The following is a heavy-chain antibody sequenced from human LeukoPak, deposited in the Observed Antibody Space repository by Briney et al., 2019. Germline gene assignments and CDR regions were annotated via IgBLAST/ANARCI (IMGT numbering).Heavy chain of an antibody. V-gene: IGHV3-33*06. CDR1: GFTFSTYG. D-gene: IGHD6-19*01. CDR2: IWYDGSNK. CDR3: AKDGLGIAVAGTENNWFDP. Sequence: GGPLKLSCEPSGFTFSTYGIHWVPQAQAKGLEWVEVIWYDGSNKYYADSVKGRFTISRDNSKNTLYLQMNSLRAEDTAVYYCAKDGLGIAVAGTENNWFDPWGQGTLVTVSS. J-gene: IGHJ5*02.